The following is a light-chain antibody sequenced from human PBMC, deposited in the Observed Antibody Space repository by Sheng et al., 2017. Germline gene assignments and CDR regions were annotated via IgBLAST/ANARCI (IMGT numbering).Light chain of an antibody. CDR1: DLGSTY. Sequence: SYELTQPPSVSVSPGQTASISCSGDDLGSTYACWYQQKPGQSPVLLIYQNNKRPSEIPERFSGSNSGNTATLTISGTQTLDEAVYYCQAWDRNTVIFGGGPKLTVL. CDR3: QAWDRNTVI. CDR2: QNN. J-gene: IGLJ2*01. V-gene: IGLV3-1*01.